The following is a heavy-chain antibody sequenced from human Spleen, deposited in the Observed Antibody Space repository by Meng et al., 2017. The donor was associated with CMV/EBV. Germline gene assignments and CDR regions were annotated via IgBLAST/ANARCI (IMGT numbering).Heavy chain of an antibody. Sequence: SETLSLTCAVYGGSLRHYFWNWIRQPPGKGLEWIGEIDDSGTKNFNPSLKSRVTISTDTSKNQFSLQLNSVTPEDTAVYYCARAHLVWVLYSDWGQGTLVTVSS. CDR3: ARAHLVWVLYSD. J-gene: IGHJ4*02. D-gene: IGHD2-15*01. CDR2: IDDSGTK. CDR1: GGSLRHYF. V-gene: IGHV4-34*01.